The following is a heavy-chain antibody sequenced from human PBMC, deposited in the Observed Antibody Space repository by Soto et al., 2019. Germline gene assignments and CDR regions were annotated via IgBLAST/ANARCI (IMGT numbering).Heavy chain of an antibody. CDR3: ARGNPFNYAGFDV. V-gene: IGHV1-8*01. J-gene: IGHJ6*02. CDR1: GYTLSDFD. D-gene: IGHD3-16*01. Sequence: QAHLEQSGAELKRPGASVKVSCKASGYTLSDFDINWLRQASGQGPEWMGWMNAKSGDTFFAQRFQGKFNMTWDTSLSTAYMEVGSLPSDDTAIYYCARGNPFNYAGFDVWGQGTTVAVSS. CDR2: MNAKSGDT.